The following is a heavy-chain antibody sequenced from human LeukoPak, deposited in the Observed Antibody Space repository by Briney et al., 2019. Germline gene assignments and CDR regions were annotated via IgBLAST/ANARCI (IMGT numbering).Heavy chain of an antibody. V-gene: IGHV1-18*01. CDR3: ARDAYSTATPSSWYTEDYYYYYMDV. J-gene: IGHJ6*03. Sequence: VASVKVSCTASGYTFTSYGISWVRQAPGQGLEWMGWISAYNGNTNYAQKLQGRVTMTTDTSTSTAYMELRSLRSDDTAVYYCARDAYSTATPSSWYTEDYYYYYMDVWGKGTTVTVSS. CDR1: GYTFTSYG. CDR2: ISAYNGNT. D-gene: IGHD6-13*01.